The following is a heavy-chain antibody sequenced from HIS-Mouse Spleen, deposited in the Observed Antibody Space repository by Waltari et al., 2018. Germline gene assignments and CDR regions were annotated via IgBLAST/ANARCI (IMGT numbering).Heavy chain of an antibody. J-gene: IGHJ2*01. CDR2: IYYSGGT. D-gene: IGHD6-13*01. V-gene: IGHV4-39*07. Sequence: QLQLQESGPGLVKPSETLSLTCTVSGGSISSSSYYWGWIRQPPGKGLEWIGSIYYSGGTYHNPSLMSRVTISVDTSKNQFSLKLSSVTAADTAVYYCAREIPYSSSWYDWYFDLWGRGTLVTVSS. CDR1: GGSISSSSYY. CDR3: AREIPYSSSWYDWYFDL.